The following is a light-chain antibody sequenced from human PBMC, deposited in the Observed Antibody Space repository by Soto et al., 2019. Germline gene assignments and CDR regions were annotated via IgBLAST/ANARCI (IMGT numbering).Light chain of an antibody. Sequence: VMTQSPPTLSVSPGERAIISCSASQSVSSNLAWYQQKPGQAPRLLIYGASSRATGIPDRFSGSGSGTDFTLTISRMEPEDFAVYCCQQYGSSPRTFGQGTKVDIK. J-gene: IGKJ1*01. CDR1: QSVSSN. CDR3: QQYGSSPRT. V-gene: IGKV3-20*01. CDR2: GAS.